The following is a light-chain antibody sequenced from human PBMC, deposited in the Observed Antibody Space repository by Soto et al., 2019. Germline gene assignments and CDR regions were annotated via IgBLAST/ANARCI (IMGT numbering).Light chain of an antibody. CDR1: ISNIGTNY. Sequence: QSVLTQPPSASGTPGQSVTFSCSGSISNIGTNYVYWYQQLPGTAPKLLISRSNQRPSGVPDRFSGSKSGTSASLAISGLRSEDEADYYCGAWDDSLSGWLFGGGTKLTVL. CDR3: GAWDDSLSGWL. V-gene: IGLV1-47*01. J-gene: IGLJ3*02. CDR2: RSN.